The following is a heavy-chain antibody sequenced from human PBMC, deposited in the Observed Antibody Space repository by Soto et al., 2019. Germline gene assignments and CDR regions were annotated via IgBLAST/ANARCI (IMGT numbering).Heavy chain of an antibody. Sequence: GGSLRLSCAASGFTFSDYYMSWIRQAPGKGLEWVSYISSSGSTIYYADSVKGRFTISRDNAKNSLYLQMNSLRAEDTAVYYCARIAARPDFHFDYWGQGTLVTVSS. CDR3: ARIAARPDFHFDY. CDR1: GFTFSDYY. CDR2: ISSSGSTI. J-gene: IGHJ4*02. D-gene: IGHD6-6*01. V-gene: IGHV3-11*01.